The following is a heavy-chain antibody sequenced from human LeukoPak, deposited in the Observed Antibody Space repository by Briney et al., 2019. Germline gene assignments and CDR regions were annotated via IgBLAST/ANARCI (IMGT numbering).Heavy chain of an antibody. V-gene: IGHV1-8*03. Sequence: ASVKVSCKTSGYTFTTYHISWVRQATGQGLEWLGWMNPYSGDRGYAQKFQGGLSITSDTSISTAYMELSSLRSDDTAVYFCARTTSLTASGYDYWGQGTLVTVSS. CDR2: MNPYSGDR. CDR3: ARTTSLTASGYDY. CDR1: GYTFTTYH. J-gene: IGHJ4*02. D-gene: IGHD4-17*01.